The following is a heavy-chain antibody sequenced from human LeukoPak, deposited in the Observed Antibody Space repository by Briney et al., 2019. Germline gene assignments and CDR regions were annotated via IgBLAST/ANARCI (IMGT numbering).Heavy chain of an antibody. J-gene: IGHJ4*02. Sequence: GGSLRLSCAASGFTFSRYWMSWVSQAPGKGLEWVANITQDGSEKYYVDSVKGRFTISRDNAKNSLYLQMNSLRAEDTAVYYCARSWEWILDYWGQGTLVTVS. CDR1: GFTFSRYW. CDR3: ARSWEWILDY. V-gene: IGHV3-7*01. D-gene: IGHD3-3*01. CDR2: ITQDGSEK.